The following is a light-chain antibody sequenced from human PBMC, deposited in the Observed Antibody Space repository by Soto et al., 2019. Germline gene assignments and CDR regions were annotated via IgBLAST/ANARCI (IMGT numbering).Light chain of an antibody. CDR2: GAS. J-gene: IGKJ2*01. CDR3: QQYGGVPYT. V-gene: IGKV3-20*01. CDR1: QSVSSSH. Sequence: EIVLTQSPGTLSLSPGERATLSCRASQSVSSSHLAWYQQKPGQAPRLLIYGASSGATGIPDRFSGSGSGTDFTLTISRLEPEDFAIYYCQQYGGVPYTFGQGTKVDIK.